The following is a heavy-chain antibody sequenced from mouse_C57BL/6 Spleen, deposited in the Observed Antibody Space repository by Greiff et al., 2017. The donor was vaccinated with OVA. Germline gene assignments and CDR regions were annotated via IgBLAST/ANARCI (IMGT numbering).Heavy chain of an antibody. J-gene: IGHJ2*01. D-gene: IGHD1-1*01. Sequence: EVKLQESGAELVRPGASVKLSCTASGFNIKDYYMHWVKQRPEQGLEWIGRIDPEDGDTEYAPKFQGKATMTADTSSNTAYLQLSSLTSEDTAVYYCTTNYGSSHYFDYWGQGTTLTVSS. CDR2: IDPEDGDT. CDR3: TTNYGSSHYFDY. CDR1: GFNIKDYY. V-gene: IGHV14-1*01.